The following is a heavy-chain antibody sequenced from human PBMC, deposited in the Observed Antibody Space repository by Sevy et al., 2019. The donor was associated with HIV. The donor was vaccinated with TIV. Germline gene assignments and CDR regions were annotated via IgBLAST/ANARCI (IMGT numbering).Heavy chain of an antibody. Sequence: GGSLRLSCAASALTFSSYWMSWVRQAPGKGLEWVANIKQDGSEKYYVDSVKGRFTISRDNAKNSLYLQMNSLRAEDTAVYYCARDEVQYYYDSSGYPDYWGQGTLVTVSS. J-gene: IGHJ4*02. CDR3: ARDEVQYYYDSSGYPDY. CDR1: ALTFSSYW. CDR2: IKQDGSEK. V-gene: IGHV3-7*01. D-gene: IGHD3-22*01.